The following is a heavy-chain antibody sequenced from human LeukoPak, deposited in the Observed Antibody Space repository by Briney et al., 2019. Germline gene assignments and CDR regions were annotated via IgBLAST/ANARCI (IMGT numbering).Heavy chain of an antibody. J-gene: IGHJ5*01. CDR2: IYSSGTT. V-gene: IGHV4-30-4*08. D-gene: IGHD3-10*01. CDR1: GISVSSGDHY. Sequence: PSETLSLPCTVFGISVSSGDHYWSWVRPSPGKGLEGIGYIYSSGTTNYRPTLRSRLRFSIHRSKHHFSLVLHPATAADPAVSLCVGDSGGWRGYNWFDSWGQGTLVSVSS. CDR3: VGDSGGWRGYNWFDS.